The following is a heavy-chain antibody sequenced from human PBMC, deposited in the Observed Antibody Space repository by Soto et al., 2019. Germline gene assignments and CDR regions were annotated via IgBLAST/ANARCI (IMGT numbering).Heavy chain of an antibody. V-gene: IGHV1-2*04. CDR2: INPNSGGT. Sequence: ASVKVSCKASGYTFTGYYMHWVRQAPGQGLEWMGWINPNSGGTNYAQKFQGWVTMTRDTSISTAYMELSRLRSDDTAVYYCAREAYDILTGYYYVNCYGMDVWGQGTTVTVSS. J-gene: IGHJ6*02. D-gene: IGHD3-9*01. CDR3: AREAYDILTGYYYVNCYGMDV. CDR1: GYTFTGYY.